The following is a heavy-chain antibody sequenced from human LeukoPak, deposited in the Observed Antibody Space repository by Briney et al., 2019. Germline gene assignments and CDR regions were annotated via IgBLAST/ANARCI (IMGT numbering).Heavy chain of an antibody. V-gene: IGHV3-30-3*01. CDR3: ATAAGRSGYEEGISNYYYYGMDV. D-gene: IGHD5-12*01. CDR1: GFTFSSYA. J-gene: IGHJ6*02. Sequence: PGRSLRLSCAASGFTFSSYAMHWVRQAPGKGLEWVAVISYDGSNKYYADSVKGRFTISRDNSKNTLYLQMNSLRAEDTAVYYCATAAGRSGYEEGISNYYYYGMDVWGQGTTVTVSS. CDR2: ISYDGSNK.